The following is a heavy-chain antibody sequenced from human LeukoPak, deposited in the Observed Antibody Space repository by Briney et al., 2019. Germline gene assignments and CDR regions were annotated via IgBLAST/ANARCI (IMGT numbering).Heavy chain of an antibody. V-gene: IGHV4-4*07. D-gene: IGHD3-22*01. CDR2: IYTSGST. Sequence: SETLSLTCTVSGGSISSYYWSWIRQPAGKGLEWIGRIYTSGSTNYNPSLKSRVTMSVDTSKNQFSLKLSSVTAADTAVYYCARDQGYDSCGYYVGYYFDYWGQGTRVTVSS. CDR3: ARDQGYDSCGYYVGYYFDY. J-gene: IGHJ4*02. CDR1: GGSISSYY.